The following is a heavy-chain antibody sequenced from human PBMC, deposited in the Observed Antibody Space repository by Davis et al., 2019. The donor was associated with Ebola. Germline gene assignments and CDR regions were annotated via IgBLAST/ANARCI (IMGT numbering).Heavy chain of an antibody. D-gene: IGHD5-18*01. V-gene: IGHV3-48*02. J-gene: IGHJ5*02. Sequence: GESLKISCVASGFTFSSYEMNWVRQAPGKGLEWVSYISDDSSSTYYADSVKGRFTISRDNSKNTLYLQMNGLRDEDTALYYCAKTKYSNGYWFDPWGQGTLVTVSS. CDR3: AKTKYSNGYWFDP. CDR1: GFTFSSYE. CDR2: ISDDSSST.